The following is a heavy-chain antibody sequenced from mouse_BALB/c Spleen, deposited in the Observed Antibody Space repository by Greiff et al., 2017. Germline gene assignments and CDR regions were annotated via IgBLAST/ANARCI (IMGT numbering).Heavy chain of an antibody. CDR1: GFTFSSFG. J-gene: IGHJ2*01. CDR2: ISSGSSTI. CDR3: ARLHHFDY. V-gene: IGHV5-17*02. Sequence: DVKLVESGGGLVQPGGSRKLSCAASGFTFSSFGMHWVRQAPEKGLEWVAYISSGSSTIYYADTVKGRFTISRDNPKNTLFLQMTSLRSEDTAMYYCARLHHFDYWGQGTTLTVSS.